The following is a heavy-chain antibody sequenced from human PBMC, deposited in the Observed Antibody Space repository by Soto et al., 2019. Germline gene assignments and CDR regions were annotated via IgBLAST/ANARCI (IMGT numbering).Heavy chain of an antibody. CDR1: GFTFSNYW. CDR2: LNSDGRST. CDR3: ARESTSWSFDY. V-gene: IGHV3-74*01. J-gene: IGHJ4*02. Sequence: EVQLVESGGDLVQPGGSLRLSCAASGFTFSNYWMHWVRQVPGKGLVWVSRLNSDGRSTSYAASVKGRFTISRDNAKNTLYLQMNSLRAEDTAVYYCARESTSWSFDYWGQGTLLTVSS.